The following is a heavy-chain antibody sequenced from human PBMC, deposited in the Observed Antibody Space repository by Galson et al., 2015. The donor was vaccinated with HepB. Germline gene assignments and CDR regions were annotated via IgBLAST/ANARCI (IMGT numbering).Heavy chain of an antibody. CDR3: AKGGSMVRGGWALDY. CDR1: GFTFDDYA. J-gene: IGHJ4*02. D-gene: IGHD3-10*01. V-gene: IGHV3-9*01. Sequence: RLSCAASGFTFDDYAMHWVRQAPGKGLEWVSGISWNSGSIGYADSVKGRFTISRDNAKNSLYLQMNSLRAEDTALYYCAKGGSMVRGGWALDYWGQGTLVTVSS. CDR2: ISWNSGSI.